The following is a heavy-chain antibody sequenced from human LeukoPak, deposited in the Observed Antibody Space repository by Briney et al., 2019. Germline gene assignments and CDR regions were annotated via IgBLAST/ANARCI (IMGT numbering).Heavy chain of an antibody. V-gene: IGHV3-7*01. D-gene: IGHD3-10*01. CDR1: GFTYNTYW. J-gene: IGHJ4*02. CDR2: IKEDENEK. Sequence: GGSLRLSCAASGFTYNTYWMSWIRQAPGRGLEWVANIKEDENEKHYGDSVKGRFIISRDNAKNSVYLQMTNLGAADTALYYCTRAGPYGWGSSDSWGRGTLVTVS. CDR3: TRAGPYGWGSSDS.